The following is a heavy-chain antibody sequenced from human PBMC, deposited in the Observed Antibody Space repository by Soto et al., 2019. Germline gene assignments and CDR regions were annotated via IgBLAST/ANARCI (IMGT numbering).Heavy chain of an antibody. CDR2: IYYSGST. CDR3: ARATSGWDYYYYYGMDV. J-gene: IGHJ6*02. CDR1: GGSISSYY. V-gene: IGHV4-59*01. Sequence: PSETLSLTCTVSGGSISSYYLSWIRQPPGKGLEWIGYIYYSGSTNYNPSLKSRVTISVDTSKNQFSLKLSSVTAADTAVYYCARATSGWDYYYYYGMDVWGQGTTVTVSS. D-gene: IGHD6-19*01.